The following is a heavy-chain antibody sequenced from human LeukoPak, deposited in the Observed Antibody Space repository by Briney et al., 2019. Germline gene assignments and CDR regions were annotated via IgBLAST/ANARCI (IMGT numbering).Heavy chain of an antibody. CDR2: IYHSGST. D-gene: IGHD6-6*01. J-gene: IGHJ6*03. Sequence: PSETLSLTCTVSGYSVSSGYYWGWIRQPPGKGLEWIGSIYHSGSTYYNPSLKSRVTISVDTSKNQFSLKLSSVTAADTAVYYCARVEGSSSSDWYYYYYMDVWGKGTTVTVSS. V-gene: IGHV4-38-2*02. CDR1: GYSVSSGYY. CDR3: ARVEGSSSSDWYYYYYMDV.